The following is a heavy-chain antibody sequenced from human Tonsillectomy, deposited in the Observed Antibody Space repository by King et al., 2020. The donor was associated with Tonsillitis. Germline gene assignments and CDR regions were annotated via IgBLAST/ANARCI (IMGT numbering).Heavy chain of an antibody. D-gene: IGHD3-10*01. Sequence: EVQLVESGGGLVKPGGSLRLSCAASGFTVSSNYMSWVRQAPGKGLEWVSLIYSGGSTYYADSVKGRFTISRHNAESTLFLQMNSLRAEDTAVYYCALWLKGFDYWGQGTLVTVSS. V-gene: IGHV3-53*04. CDR2: IYSGGST. J-gene: IGHJ4*02. CDR1: GFTVSSNY. CDR3: ALWLKGFDY.